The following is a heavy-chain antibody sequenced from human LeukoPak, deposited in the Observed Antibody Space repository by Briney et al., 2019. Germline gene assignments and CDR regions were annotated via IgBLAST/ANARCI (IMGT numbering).Heavy chain of an antibody. J-gene: IGHJ3*02. CDR1: GFTLSSYV. Sequence: PGRSLRLSCAASGFTLSSYVMHWVRQAPGKGLEWVAVISYDGSNKYYADSVKGRFTISRDNSKNTLYLQMNSLRAEDTAVYYCARVLAYCGGDCSIRGAFDIWGQGTMVTVSS. CDR3: ARVLAYCGGDCSIRGAFDI. CDR2: ISYDGSNK. D-gene: IGHD2-21*02. V-gene: IGHV3-30*03.